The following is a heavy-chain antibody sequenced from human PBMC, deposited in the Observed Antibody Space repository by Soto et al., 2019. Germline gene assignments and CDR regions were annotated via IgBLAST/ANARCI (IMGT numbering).Heavy chain of an antibody. Sequence: ASETLSLTCTVSGGSISSYYWSWIRQPPGKGLEWIGYIYYSGSTNYNPSLKSRVTISVDTSKNQFSLKLSSLTAADTAVYYCARSTRYCSGGSCYCLVDDWGQGTLVTVS. D-gene: IGHD2-15*01. CDR3: ARSTRYCSGGSCYCLVDD. CDR2: IYYSGST. CDR1: GGSISSYY. V-gene: IGHV4-59*01. J-gene: IGHJ4*02.